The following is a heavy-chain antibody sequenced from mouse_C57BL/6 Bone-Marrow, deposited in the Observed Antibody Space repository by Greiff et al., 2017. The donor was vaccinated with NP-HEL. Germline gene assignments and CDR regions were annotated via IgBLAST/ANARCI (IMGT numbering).Heavy chain of an antibody. CDR3: ARSAYGTNGVDY. CDR1: GYTFTSYG. Sequence: QVQLQQSGAELARPGASVKLSCKASGYTFTSYGISWVKQRTGQGLEWIGEIYPRSGNTYYNEKFKGKATLTADKSSSTAYMELRCLTSEDSAVYFCARSAYGTNGVDYWGQGTSVTVSS. J-gene: IGHJ4*01. V-gene: IGHV1-81*01. D-gene: IGHD2-1*01. CDR2: IYPRSGNT.